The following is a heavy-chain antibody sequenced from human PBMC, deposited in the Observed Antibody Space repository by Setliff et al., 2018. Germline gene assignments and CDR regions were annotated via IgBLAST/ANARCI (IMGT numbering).Heavy chain of an antibody. CDR3: ARHDARGYYYYMDV. J-gene: IGHJ6*03. D-gene: IGHD3-10*01. CDR2: INRRGST. V-gene: IGHV4-61*09. CDR1: GDSINSRTNY. Sequence: SETLSLTCTVSGDSINSRTNYWNWLRQPAGKGLEWIGHINRRGSTNFSPSLKSRVTISIDTSKNQFSLKLSSVTAADTAIYYCARHDARGYYYYMDVWGEGTTVTVSS.